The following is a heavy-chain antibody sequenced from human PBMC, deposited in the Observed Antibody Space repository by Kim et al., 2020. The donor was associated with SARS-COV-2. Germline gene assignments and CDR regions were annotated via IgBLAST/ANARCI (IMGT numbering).Heavy chain of an antibody. CDR2: ISYDGSNK. Sequence: GGSLRLSCAASGFTFSSYGMHWVRQAPGKGLEWVAVISYDGSNKYYADSVKGRFTISRDNSKNTLYLQMNSLRAEDTAVYYCAKEEIAVAGHFDYWGQGTLVTVSS. CDR3: AKEEIAVAGHFDY. J-gene: IGHJ4*02. V-gene: IGHV3-30*18. D-gene: IGHD6-19*01. CDR1: GFTFSSYG.